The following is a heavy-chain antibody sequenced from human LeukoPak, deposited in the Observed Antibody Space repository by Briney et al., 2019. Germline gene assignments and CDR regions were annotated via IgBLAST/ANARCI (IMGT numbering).Heavy chain of an antibody. V-gene: IGHV3-23*01. Sequence: GGSLRLSCAASGFTFSSYAMSWVRQAPGEGLEWVSAISGSGGGTYYADSVKGRFTISRDNSKNTLYLQMNSLRAEDTAVYYCAKDLNEIAAAAPDYWGQGTLVTVSS. CDR3: AKDLNEIAAAAPDY. CDR2: ISGSGGGT. CDR1: GFTFSSYA. D-gene: IGHD6-13*01. J-gene: IGHJ4*02.